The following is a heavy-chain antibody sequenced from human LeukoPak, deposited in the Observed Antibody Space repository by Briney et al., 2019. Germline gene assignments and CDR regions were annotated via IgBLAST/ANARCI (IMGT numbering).Heavy chain of an antibody. CDR2: IKPDGSEK. Sequence: PGGSLRLSCVASGFTFSSHHVNWVRQTPGKGLESVATIKPDGSEKYYVDSVKGRFTISRDNAKSSLYLQMNSLRADDTGVYFCARMSSYCDYWGQGTLVTVSS. J-gene: IGHJ4*02. CDR3: ARMSSYCDY. CDR1: GFTFSSHH. D-gene: IGHD2-2*01. V-gene: IGHV3-7*01.